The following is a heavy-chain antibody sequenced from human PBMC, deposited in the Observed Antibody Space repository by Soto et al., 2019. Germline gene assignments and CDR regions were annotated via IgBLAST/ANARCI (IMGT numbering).Heavy chain of an antibody. CDR2: ISSSSSYI. V-gene: IGHV3-21*01. CDR3: ARLTSLVTYYYDSSGSTP. D-gene: IGHD3-22*01. Sequence: PGGSLRLSCAASGFTFSSYSMNWVRQAPGKGLEWVSSISSSSSYIYYADSVKGRFTISRDNAKNSLYLQMNSLRAEDTAVYYSARLTSLVTYYYDSSGSTPWGQGTLVTVSS. J-gene: IGHJ5*02. CDR1: GFTFSSYS.